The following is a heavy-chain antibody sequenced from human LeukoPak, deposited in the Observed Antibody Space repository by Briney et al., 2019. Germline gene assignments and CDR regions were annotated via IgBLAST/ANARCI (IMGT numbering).Heavy chain of an antibody. CDR3: ARKTTLGYFDY. CDR2: IYYSGST. J-gene: IGHJ4*02. CDR1: GVSISSYY. V-gene: IGHV4-59*01. D-gene: IGHD4-11*01. Sequence: PSETLSLTCTVSGVSISSYYWSWIRQPPGKGLEWIGYIYYSGSTNYNPSLKSRVTISVDTSKNQFSLKLSSVTAADTAVYYCARKTTLGYFDYWGQGTLVTVSS.